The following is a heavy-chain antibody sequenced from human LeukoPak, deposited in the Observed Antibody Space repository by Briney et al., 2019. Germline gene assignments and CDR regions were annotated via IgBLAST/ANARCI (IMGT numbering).Heavy chain of an antibody. J-gene: IGHJ4*02. V-gene: IGHV3-9*01. CDR3: ERSGKEDRGFFDY. Sequence: GGSLRLSCTASGFTFDDYAMHWVRQAPGKGLEWVSGMSWYSGSIGYADSVKGRFTISTDNTKNSLYLQMNSLRAEDTALCYCERSGKEDRGFFDYWGQGTLVTVSS. CDR1: GFTFDDYA. D-gene: IGHD2-15*01. CDR2: MSWYSGSI.